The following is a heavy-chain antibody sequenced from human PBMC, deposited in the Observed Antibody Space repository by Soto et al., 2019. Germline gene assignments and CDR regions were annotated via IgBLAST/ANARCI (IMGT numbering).Heavy chain of an antibody. Sequence: GGSLRLSCAASGFTFSSYGMHWVRQAPGKGLEWVAVIWYDGSNKYYADSVKGRFTISRDNSKNTLYLQMNSLRAEDTAVYYCARDQGGLYYYYYGMDVWGQGTTVTVSS. CDR3: ARDQGGLYYYYYGMDV. J-gene: IGHJ6*02. CDR1: GFTFSSYG. V-gene: IGHV3-33*01. CDR2: IWYDGSNK.